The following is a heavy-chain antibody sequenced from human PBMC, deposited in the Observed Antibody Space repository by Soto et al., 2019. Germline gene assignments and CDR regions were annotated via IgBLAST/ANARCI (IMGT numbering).Heavy chain of an antibody. CDR3: ARFRWKYQLLLPYYGMDV. J-gene: IGHJ6*02. V-gene: IGHV3-74*01. CDR2: INSDGSGT. CDR1: GFTFSSYW. D-gene: IGHD2-2*01. Sequence: GGSLRLSCAASGFTFSSYWMHWVRQAPGKGLVWVSRINSDGSGTSYADSVKGRFTISRDNAKNTLYLQMNSLRAEDTAVYYCARFRWKYQLLLPYYGMDVWGQGTTVTVSS.